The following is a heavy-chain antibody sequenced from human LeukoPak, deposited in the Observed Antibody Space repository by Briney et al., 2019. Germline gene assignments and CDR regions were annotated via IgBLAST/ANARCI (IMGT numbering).Heavy chain of an antibody. D-gene: IGHD5-18*01. Sequence: PGGSLRLSCAASGFTFRTYGIHWVRQAPGKGLEWVAVISYDGSNKYYADSVKGRFTISRDSSKNTLYLQMNSLKPEDTAVYYCAKGKPSSLWPPFDGWGQGTLVTVSS. CDR3: AKGKPSSLWPPFDG. V-gene: IGHV3-30*18. CDR2: ISYDGSNK. CDR1: GFTFRTYG. J-gene: IGHJ4*02.